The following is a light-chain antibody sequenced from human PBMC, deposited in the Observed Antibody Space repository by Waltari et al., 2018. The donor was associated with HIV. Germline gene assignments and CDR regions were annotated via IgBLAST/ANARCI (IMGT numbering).Light chain of an antibody. J-gene: IGKJ4*01. CDR2: WAY. CDR3: QQYYSTPIT. CDR1: QSVLYNSNNKNY. Sequence: DIVMTQSPDSLAVSLGERATINCKSSQSVLYNSNNKNYLAWYQQKPGQPPKLLIYWAYTRESGVPYRFSGSGSGTDFTLTISSLQAEDVAVYYCQQYYSTPITFGGGTKVEIK. V-gene: IGKV4-1*01.